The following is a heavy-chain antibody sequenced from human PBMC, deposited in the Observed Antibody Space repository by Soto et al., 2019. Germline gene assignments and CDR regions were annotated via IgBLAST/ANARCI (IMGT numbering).Heavy chain of an antibody. J-gene: IGHJ6*02. Sequence: QVPLVQSGVEVKKPGASVKVSCKTYGYTFSSYGVSWVRQAPGQGLEWMGWISTYNGNTKYAQKLQARVTMTTDTSTSTAYMELRSLRSDDTAVYYCARDPTGSPNDMDVWGQGTTVAVAS. V-gene: IGHV1-18*01. CDR3: ARDPTGSPNDMDV. CDR1: GYTFSSYG. CDR2: ISTYNGNT. D-gene: IGHD6-25*01.